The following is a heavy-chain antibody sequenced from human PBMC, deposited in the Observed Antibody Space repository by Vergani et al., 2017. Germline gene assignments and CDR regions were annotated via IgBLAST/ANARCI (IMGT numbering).Heavy chain of an antibody. CDR2: IYTSGST. Sequence: QVQLQASGPGLVKPSQTLSLTCTVSGGSISSGSYYWSWIRQPAGKGLEWIGRIYTSGSTNYNPSLKSRVTISVDTSKNQFSLKLSSVTAADTAVYYCARERNDGAYCGGDCYFDAFDIWGQGTMVTVSS. CDR1: GGSISSGSYY. J-gene: IGHJ3*02. V-gene: IGHV4-61*02. CDR3: ARERNDGAYCGGDCYFDAFDI. D-gene: IGHD2-21*01.